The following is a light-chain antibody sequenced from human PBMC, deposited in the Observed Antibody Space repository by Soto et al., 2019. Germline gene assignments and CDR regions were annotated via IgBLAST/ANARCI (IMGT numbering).Light chain of an antibody. CDR3: QQSYRTPLA. CDR2: AAS. J-gene: IGKJ4*01. V-gene: IGKV1-39*01. CDR1: QSISXY. Sequence: DIQMTQSPSSLSASVGDRFTITCRAIQSISXYLNLYQQKAGKDPKLLIYAASSLESGVPSRFSGSGSGTDFTLIISSLQPEDFATYFCQQSYRTPLAIGGGAQVDMK.